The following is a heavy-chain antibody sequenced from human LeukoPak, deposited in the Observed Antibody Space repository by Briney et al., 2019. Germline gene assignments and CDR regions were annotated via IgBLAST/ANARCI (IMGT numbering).Heavy chain of an antibody. CDR2: ISWNSGSI. D-gene: IGHD1-26*01. Sequence: PGGSLRLSCAASGFTFDDYAMHWVRQAPGKGLEWVSGISWNSGSIGYADSVKGRFTISRDNAKNSLYLQMNSLRAEDTAVYYCARASGSRYSGSYDYYYYYMDVWGKGTTVTVSS. J-gene: IGHJ6*03. V-gene: IGHV3-9*01. CDR1: GFTFDDYA. CDR3: ARASGSRYSGSYDYYYYYMDV.